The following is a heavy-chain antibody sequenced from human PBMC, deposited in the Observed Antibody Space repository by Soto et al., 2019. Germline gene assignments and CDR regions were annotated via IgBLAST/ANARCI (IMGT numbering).Heavy chain of an antibody. J-gene: IGHJ4*02. CDR3: AKAMTTVTTPKSHLEY. CDR2: ISGSATGT. D-gene: IGHD4-17*01. Sequence: EVQLLESGGGLVQPGGSLRLSCAASGFTFSSYAMSWVRQAPGKGLEWVSSISGSATGTYYADSVRGRFTISRDNSKNTLYLQMNSLRGEDTVVYYCAKAMTTVTTPKSHLEYWGQGTLVTVSS. V-gene: IGHV3-23*01. CDR1: GFTFSSYA.